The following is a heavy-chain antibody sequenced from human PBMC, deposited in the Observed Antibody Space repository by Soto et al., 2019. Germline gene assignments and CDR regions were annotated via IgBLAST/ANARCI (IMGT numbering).Heavy chain of an antibody. CDR1: GGSISSGGYY. CDR2: IYYSGST. D-gene: IGHD6-6*01. CDR3: ARTSRFDS. Sequence: SETLSLTCTVSGGSISSGGYYWSWIRQHPGKGLEWIGYIYYSGSTYYNPSLKGRVTISVDTSKSQFSLKLSSVTAADTAVYYCARTSRFDSRGQGTLVTVSS. V-gene: IGHV4-31*03. J-gene: IGHJ4*02.